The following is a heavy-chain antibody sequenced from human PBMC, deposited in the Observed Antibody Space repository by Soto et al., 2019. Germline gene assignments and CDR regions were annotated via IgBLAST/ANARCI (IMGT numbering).Heavy chain of an antibody. J-gene: IGHJ4*02. CDR1: GGSITTYF. Sequence: SETLSLTCTVSGGSITTYFWSWIRQPPGKGLEWIGYFYYSGSSNYNYNPSLESRVTISVDTSKNQFSLKLNSVTAADTAIYYCARQPTRYIVGAPFDYWGQGALVTVSS. CDR3: ARQPTRYIVGAPFDY. V-gene: IGHV4-59*01. CDR2: FYYSGSSNY. D-gene: IGHD1-26*01.